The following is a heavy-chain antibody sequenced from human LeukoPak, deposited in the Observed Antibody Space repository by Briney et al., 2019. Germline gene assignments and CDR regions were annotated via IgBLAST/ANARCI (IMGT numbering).Heavy chain of an antibody. CDR1: GGSISSSSYS. V-gene: IGHV4-39*01. J-gene: IGHJ4*02. CDR2: IYYSGST. Sequence: KPSETLSLTCTVSGGSISSSSYSWGWIRQPPGKGLEWIGSIYYSGSTYYHPSLKSRVTISVDTSKNQFSLKLSSVTAADTAVYYCARRAAGKDYWGQGTLVTVSS. D-gene: IGHD6-13*01. CDR3: ARRAAGKDY.